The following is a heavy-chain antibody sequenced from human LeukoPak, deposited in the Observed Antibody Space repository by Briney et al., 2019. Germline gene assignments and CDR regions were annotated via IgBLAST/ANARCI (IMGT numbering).Heavy chain of an antibody. D-gene: IGHD2-21*02. CDR2: INHGGST. CDR1: GGSISSKSYY. Sequence: PSQTLSLTCTVSGGSISSKSYYWNWIRQPPGKGLEWIGEINHGGSTNYNPSLKSRVTISVDTSKNQFSLKLSSVTAADTAVYYCARDIAYCGGDCYSSFDPWGQGTLVTVSS. CDR3: ARDIAYCGGDCYSSFDP. V-gene: IGHV4-39*07. J-gene: IGHJ5*02.